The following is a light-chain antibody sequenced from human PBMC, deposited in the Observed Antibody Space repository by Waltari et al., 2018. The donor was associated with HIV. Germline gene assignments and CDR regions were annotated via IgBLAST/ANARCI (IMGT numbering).Light chain of an antibody. J-gene: IGLJ2*01. V-gene: IGLV1-51*01. Sequence: QSVLTLPSSVSAAPAQKVTLPCPGRSSDIRRYYVTWYPQLPGTAPKLLITDNNNTPSGIPDRCSGAKSGTSATLGITGLQTGDEADYYCGTWGSSLSAYVVFGGGTKLTVL. CDR1: SSDIRRYY. CDR3: GTWGSSLSAYVV. CDR2: DNN.